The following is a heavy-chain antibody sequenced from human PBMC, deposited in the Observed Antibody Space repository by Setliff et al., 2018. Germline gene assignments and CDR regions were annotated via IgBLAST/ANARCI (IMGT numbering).Heavy chain of an antibody. V-gene: IGHV4-30-4*01. D-gene: IGHD3-10*01. CDR1: GASVTSFDYY. CDR2: ISHGVST. Sequence: SETLSLTCTVSGASVTSFDYYWSWIRQPPGKGLEYIGHISHGVSTSYSPSLKSRLSISADTSKNQFSLKLTSVTAADTAVYYFARVDFTMIQGVIGHWGQGTLVTVSS. J-gene: IGHJ1*01. CDR3: ARVDFTMIQGVIGH.